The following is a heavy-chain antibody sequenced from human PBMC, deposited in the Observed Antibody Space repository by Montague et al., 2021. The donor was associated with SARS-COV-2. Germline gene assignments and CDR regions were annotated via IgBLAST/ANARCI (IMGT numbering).Heavy chain of an antibody. J-gene: IGHJ4*02. V-gene: IGHV6-1*01. D-gene: IGHD6-13*01. CDR3: ARDPRYSLSWSFDY. CDR2: TYYRSKWYY. Sequence: CAISGDSVSSNTAAWNWIRQSPSRGLEWLGRTYYRSKWYYDYAVSVKSRMTISPDTSKNQSSLQLSSVTPEDRAVYCCARDPRYSLSWSFDYWGQGTLVTVSS. CDR1: GDSVSSNTAA.